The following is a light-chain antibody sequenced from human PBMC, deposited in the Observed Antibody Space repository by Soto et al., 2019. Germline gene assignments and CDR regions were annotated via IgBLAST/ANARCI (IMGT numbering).Light chain of an antibody. V-gene: IGLV2-14*01. Sequence: QSALTQPASVSGSPGQSITLSCTGTSSDVGGYHFVSWYQQHPGKAPKLIIYEVSNRPSGVSDRFSASKSGNTASLTISGLQAEDEADYYWYSYTTTSTYVFGTGPKVTVL. CDR2: EVS. CDR3: YSYTTTSTYV. CDR1: SSDVGGYHF. J-gene: IGLJ1*01.